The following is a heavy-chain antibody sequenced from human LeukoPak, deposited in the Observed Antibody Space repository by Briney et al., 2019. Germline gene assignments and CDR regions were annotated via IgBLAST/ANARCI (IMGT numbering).Heavy chain of an antibody. J-gene: IGHJ4*02. D-gene: IGHD3-3*01. CDR2: FDPEENKM. CDR1: GYRLTELS. V-gene: IGHV1-24*01. Sequence: ASVKISCKVSGYRLTELSMQWVRQGPGKGPECMGGFDPEENKMIYAQKFQGRVTMTEVTSTDTAYMELSSLRSEDTAIYYCATRSGDFWSGYVNWGQGTLVTVSS. CDR3: ATRSGDFWSGYVN.